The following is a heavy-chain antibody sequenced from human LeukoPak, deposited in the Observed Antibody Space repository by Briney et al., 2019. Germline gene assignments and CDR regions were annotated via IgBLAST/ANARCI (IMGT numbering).Heavy chain of an antibody. CDR1: GGTFISYA. D-gene: IGHD6-13*01. J-gene: IGHJ5*02. Sequence: SVKVSCKASGGTFISYAISWVRQAPGQGLEWMGGIIPIFGTANYAQKFQGRVTITADKSTSTAYMELSSLRSEDTAVYYCARDLRRIAAAGRRENWFDPWGQGTLVTVSS. CDR2: IIPIFGTA. V-gene: IGHV1-69*06. CDR3: ARDLRRIAAAGRRENWFDP.